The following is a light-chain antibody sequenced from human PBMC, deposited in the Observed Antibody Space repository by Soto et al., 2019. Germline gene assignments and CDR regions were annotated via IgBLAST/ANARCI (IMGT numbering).Light chain of an antibody. CDR3: QQYSTFPVT. J-gene: IGKJ5*01. Sequence: DIQMTQSPSTLSASVGDRVTITCRASQSINKWLAWFQLSPGEAPKVLIYEASNLERGVPSRFSGSGSGTEFTLTISSLQPDDFATYSCQQYSTFPVTFGQGTRLEI. CDR2: EAS. V-gene: IGKV1-5*03. CDR1: QSINKW.